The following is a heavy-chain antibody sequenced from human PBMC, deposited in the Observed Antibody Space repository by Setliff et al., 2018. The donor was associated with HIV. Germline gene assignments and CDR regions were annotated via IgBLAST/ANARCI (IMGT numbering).Heavy chain of an antibody. CDR3: AKDKGSSGWSA. Sequence: SETLSLTCTVSGGSISEYYWSWIRQPPGKGLEWIGYIDYSGSTNYNASLKSRLTMSIDTSKSQFSLKLSSVTAADTAVYYCAKDKGSSGWSAWGQGTLVTVSS. CDR2: IDYSGST. J-gene: IGHJ5*02. CDR1: GGSISEYY. D-gene: IGHD6-19*01. V-gene: IGHV4-59*12.